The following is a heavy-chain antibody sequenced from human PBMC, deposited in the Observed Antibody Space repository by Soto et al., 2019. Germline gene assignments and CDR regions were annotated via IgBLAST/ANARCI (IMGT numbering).Heavy chain of an antibody. D-gene: IGHD7-27*01. CDR2: INSSGGST. J-gene: IGHJ5*02. Sequence: GASVKVSCKASGNTLTIYYMHWVRQSPGQGLEWMGIINSSGGSTNYAQKFQGRVTMTRDTSTSTVYMQLSSLRSEDTAVYYCARVKDVGTPNWLDPWGQGTLVTVSS. CDR1: GNTLTIYY. V-gene: IGHV1-46*01. CDR3: ARVKDVGTPNWLDP.